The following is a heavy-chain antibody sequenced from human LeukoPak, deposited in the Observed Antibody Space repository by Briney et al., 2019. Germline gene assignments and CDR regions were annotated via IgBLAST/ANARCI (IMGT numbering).Heavy chain of an antibody. CDR1: GFTFSSYG. J-gene: IGHJ4*02. V-gene: IGHV3-23*01. Sequence: PGGSLRLSCAASGFTFSSYGMSWVRQAPGKGLEWVSAISGSGGSTYYADSVKGRFTISRDNSKNTLYLQMNSLRAEDTALYYCARSGVGYCTNGVCFVDYWGQGTLVTVSS. D-gene: IGHD2-8*01. CDR3: ARSGVGYCTNGVCFVDY. CDR2: ISGSGGST.